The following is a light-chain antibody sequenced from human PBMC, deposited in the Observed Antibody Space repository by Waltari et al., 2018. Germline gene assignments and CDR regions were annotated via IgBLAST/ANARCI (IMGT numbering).Light chain of an antibody. J-gene: IGKJ1*01. CDR2: TAS. CDR1: QKITSSY. CDR3: QYYGSAPRT. V-gene: IGKV3-20*01. Sequence: EIVLTQSPGTLSLSPGERATLSCRASQKITSSYIAWYQHKADQAPRLLIYTASYRATGIPDRFSGSGSGTDFILTISRLEPEDFAVYYCQYYGSAPRTFGQGTKVEIK.